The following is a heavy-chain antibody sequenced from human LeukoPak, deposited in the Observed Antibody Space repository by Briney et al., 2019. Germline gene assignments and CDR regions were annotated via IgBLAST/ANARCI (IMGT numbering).Heavy chain of an antibody. J-gene: IGHJ4*02. CDR2: INTDGSST. V-gene: IGHV3-74*01. D-gene: IGHD6-19*01. CDR3: ATLIAVAGPFDY. CDR1: GFTFSSYW. Sequence: PGGSLRLSCAASGFTFSSYWMHWVRQAPGKGLVWVSRINTDGSSTSYADSVKGRFTISRDNAKNTLYLQMNSLRAEDTAVYYRATLIAVAGPFDYWGQGTLVTVSS.